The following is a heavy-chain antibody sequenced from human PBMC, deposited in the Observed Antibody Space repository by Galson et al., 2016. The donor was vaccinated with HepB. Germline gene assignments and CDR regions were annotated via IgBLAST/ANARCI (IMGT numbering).Heavy chain of an antibody. J-gene: IGHJ4*02. CDR1: GFTFTSYT. V-gene: IGHV3-21*01. D-gene: IGHD5-12*01. CDR2: ISPSDTYT. CDR3: TRETINPEGKFDY. Sequence: SLRLSCAASGFTFTSYTMNWVRQAPGKGLEWVSSISPSDTYTYYADPMKGRFTVSRDNPENSLYLQMTSLRVEDTAVYYCTRETINPEGKFDYWGQGVLVTVSS.